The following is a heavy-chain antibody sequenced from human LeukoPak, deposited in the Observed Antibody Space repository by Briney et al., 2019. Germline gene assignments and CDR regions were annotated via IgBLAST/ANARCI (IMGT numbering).Heavy chain of an antibody. Sequence: GGSLRLSCAASEFTFTTYGMNWVRQAPGKGLEWVALIYYDGSNIYYADYVKGRFTISRYTSKNTLYLQMDSLRAEDTAIYYCARDWKTNSFDYWGQGTLVTVSS. J-gene: IGHJ4*02. V-gene: IGHV3-33*01. CDR3: ARDWKTNSFDY. CDR1: EFTFTTYG. D-gene: IGHD1-1*01. CDR2: IYYDGSNI.